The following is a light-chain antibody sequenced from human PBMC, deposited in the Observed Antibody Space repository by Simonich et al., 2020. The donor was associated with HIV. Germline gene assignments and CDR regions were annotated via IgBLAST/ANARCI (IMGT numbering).Light chain of an antibody. Sequence: QSALTQPASVSGSPGQSITISCTGTSSDIGGYNYVSWYQQYPGKAPKLMIYDVSTRPSGVSNRFSGSKSGNTASLTISGLQAEDEADYYCSSYTSSSTVVFGGETKLTVL. CDR2: DVS. CDR1: SSDIGGYNY. J-gene: IGLJ3*02. V-gene: IGLV2-14*03. CDR3: SSYTSSSTVV.